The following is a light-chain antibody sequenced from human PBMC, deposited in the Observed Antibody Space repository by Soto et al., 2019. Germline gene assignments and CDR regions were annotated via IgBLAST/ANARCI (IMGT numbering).Light chain of an antibody. V-gene: IGLV2-8*01. Sequence: QSVLTQPPSASGSPGQSVTISCTGTSSDVCAYNYVSWYQQHPGKVPKLVVYEVNKRPSGVPDRFSGSKSGNTASLTVAGLQGEDEADYYCTSYAGGNNVFGTGTKVTVL. CDR3: TSYAGGNNV. J-gene: IGLJ1*01. CDR2: EVN. CDR1: SSDVCAYNY.